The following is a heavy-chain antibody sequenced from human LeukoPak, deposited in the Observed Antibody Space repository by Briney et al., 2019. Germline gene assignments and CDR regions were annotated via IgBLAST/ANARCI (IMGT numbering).Heavy chain of an antibody. J-gene: IGHJ4*02. CDR1: GGSFSGYY. CDR3: ARSPWGNHFDY. V-gene: IGHV4-34*01. Sequence: PSETLSLTCAVYGGSFSGYYWSWIRQPPGKGLEWIGEINHSGSTNYNPSLKSRVTISVDRSKNQFSLKLSSVTAADTAVYYCARSPWGNHFDYWGQGTLVTVSS. D-gene: IGHD7-27*01. CDR2: INHSGST.